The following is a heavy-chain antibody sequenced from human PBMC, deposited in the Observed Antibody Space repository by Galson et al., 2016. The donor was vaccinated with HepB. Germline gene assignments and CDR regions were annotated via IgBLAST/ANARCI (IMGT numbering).Heavy chain of an antibody. CDR2: ITDNRVHP. Sequence: SLTLSCPASGLTFRRYAMTLVRQAPAKALEWASTITDNRVHPYYPEPLQGRFTTSRVNSKNTLNLQMNSLRAEDTALYSCASHAASGSYSDYFPHWGQGTLVTVSS. V-gene: IGHV3-23*01. CDR3: ASHAASGSYSDYFPH. J-gene: IGHJ4*02. D-gene: IGHD3-10*01. CDR1: GLTFRRYA.